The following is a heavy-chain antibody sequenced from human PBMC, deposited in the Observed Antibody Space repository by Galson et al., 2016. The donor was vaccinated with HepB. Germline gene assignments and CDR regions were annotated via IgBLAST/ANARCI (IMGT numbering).Heavy chain of an antibody. V-gene: IGHV2-5*02. CDR2: IYWDDDK. J-gene: IGHJ4*02. Sequence: PALVKPPQTLTLTCTFSGFSLSTTGLGVGWIRQPPGQALDWLALIYWDDDKRYSPSLKRRLTITKNVSRNEVVLTMTDMDPGDTATYFCTHDAGYRTSFDFWGQGILVTVSS. D-gene: IGHD5-24*01. CDR3: THDAGYRTSFDF. CDR1: GFSLSTTGLG.